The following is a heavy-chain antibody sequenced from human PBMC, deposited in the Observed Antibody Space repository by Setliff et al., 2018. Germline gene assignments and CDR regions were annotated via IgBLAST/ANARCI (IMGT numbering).Heavy chain of an antibody. V-gene: IGHV4-38-2*01. CDR2: IYQSGST. J-gene: IGHJ3*02. D-gene: IGHD2-2*01. CDR3: ARHIWGAKMQLPHDVFDI. CDR1: GYSINSGAY. Sequence: SETLSLTCDVPGYSINSGAYWGWIRQTPGKGLEWIGNIYQSGSTFYNPSLKCRVAMSIDKSKNQLSLKLNSVTAADRARYYCARHIWGAKMQLPHDVFDIWGQGTMVTVSS.